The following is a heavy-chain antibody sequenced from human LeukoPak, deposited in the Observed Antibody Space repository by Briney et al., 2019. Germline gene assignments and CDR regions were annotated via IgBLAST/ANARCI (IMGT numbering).Heavy chain of an antibody. V-gene: IGHV3-30-3*01. CDR2: ISYDGSNK. D-gene: IGHD2-2*01. Sequence: DPGGSLRLSCAASGFTFSSYAMHWVRQAPGKGLERVAVISYDGSNKYYADSVKGRFTISRDNSKNTLYLQMNSLRAEDTAVYYCARDRIVVVPAAPYFQHWGQGTLVTVSS. J-gene: IGHJ1*01. CDR3: ARDRIVVVPAAPYFQH. CDR1: GFTFSSYA.